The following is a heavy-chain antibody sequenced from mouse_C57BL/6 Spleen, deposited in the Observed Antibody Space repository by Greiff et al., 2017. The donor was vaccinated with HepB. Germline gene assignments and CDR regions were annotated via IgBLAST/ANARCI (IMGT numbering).Heavy chain of an antibody. Sequence: QVQLQQSGAELVRPGASVTLSCKASGYTFTDYEMHWVKQTPVHGLEWIGAIDPETGGTAYNQKFKGKAILTADKSSSTAYMELRSLTSEDSAVYYCTSSLTAQATAWFAYWGQGTLVTVSA. J-gene: IGHJ3*01. V-gene: IGHV1-15*01. D-gene: IGHD3-2*02. CDR2: IDPETGGT. CDR1: GYTFTDYE. CDR3: TSSLTAQATAWFAY.